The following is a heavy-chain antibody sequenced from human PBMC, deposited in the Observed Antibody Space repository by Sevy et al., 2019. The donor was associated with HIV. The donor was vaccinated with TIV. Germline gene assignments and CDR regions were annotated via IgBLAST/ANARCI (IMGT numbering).Heavy chain of an antibody. J-gene: IGHJ4*02. CDR1: GFTFSSYG. CDR2: IWYDGSNK. CDR3: ARAVAAASKYPLGY. D-gene: IGHD6-13*01. V-gene: IGHV3-33*01. Sequence: GGSLRLSCAASGFTFSSYGMHWVRQAPGKGLEWVAVIWYDGSNKYYADSVKGRFTISRDNSKNTLYLQMNSLRAEDTAVYYCARAVAAASKYPLGYWGQGTLVTVSS.